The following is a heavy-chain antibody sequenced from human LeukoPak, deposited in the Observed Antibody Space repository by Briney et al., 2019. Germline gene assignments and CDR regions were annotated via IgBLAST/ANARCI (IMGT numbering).Heavy chain of an antibody. CDR1: GFTFGSYA. CDR3: ARRGASSGGLDY. V-gene: IGHV3-30*14. CDR2: ISYDGSNK. D-gene: IGHD6-19*01. Sequence: PGGSLRLSCAASGFTFGSYAMHWVRQAPGKGLEWVAVISYDGSNKYYADSVKGRFTISRDNSKNTLYLQMNSLRAEDTAVYYCARRGASSGGLDYWGQGTLVTVSS. J-gene: IGHJ4*02.